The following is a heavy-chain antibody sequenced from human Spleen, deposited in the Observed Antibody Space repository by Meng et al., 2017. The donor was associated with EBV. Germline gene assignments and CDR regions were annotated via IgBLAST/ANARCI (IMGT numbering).Heavy chain of an antibody. CDR1: RGSFNHSP. J-gene: IGHJ5*02. D-gene: IGHD2-15*01. CDR2: IIPIFGTA. CDR3: ARESLVVVADGPPTA. V-gene: IGHV1-69*12. Sequence: GQLVQAGTELHKPVSPVTSSCKPSRGSFNHSPCTWMRPAPGQGLECMGGIIPIFGTANYAQKFQGRVTITADESTSTAYMELSSLRSEDTAVYYCARESLVVVADGPPTAWGQGTLVTVSS.